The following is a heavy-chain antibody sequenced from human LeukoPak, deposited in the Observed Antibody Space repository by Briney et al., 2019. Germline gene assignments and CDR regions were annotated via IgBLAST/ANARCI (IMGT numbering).Heavy chain of an antibody. V-gene: IGHV4-39*07. CDR2: IYDSGST. J-gene: IGHJ6*02. Sequence: SETLSLTCTVSGGSIRSSYYYWGWIRQPPGKGLEWIVSIYDSGSTNYNPSLKSRVTISVDTSKNQFSLKLSSVTAADTAVYYCARGLSGWLYYYYGMDVWGQGTTVTVSS. CDR3: ARGLSGWLYYYYGMDV. D-gene: IGHD6-19*01. CDR1: GGSIRSSYYY.